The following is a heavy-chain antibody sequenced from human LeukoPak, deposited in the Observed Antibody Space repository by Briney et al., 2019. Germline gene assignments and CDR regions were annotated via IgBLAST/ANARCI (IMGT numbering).Heavy chain of an antibody. D-gene: IGHD5-12*01. V-gene: IGHV4-4*07. Sequence: PSETLSLTCTVSGGSISSYYWSWIRQPPGKGLEWIGRVFTSGIISGNTNYNPSLKSRLTISVDTPQNRFSLMLSSVTAADTAVYYCARLGDGGYVWAHDYWGQGTLVTVSS. CDR3: ARLGDGGYVWAHDY. J-gene: IGHJ4*02. CDR1: GGSISSYY. CDR2: VFTSGIISGNT.